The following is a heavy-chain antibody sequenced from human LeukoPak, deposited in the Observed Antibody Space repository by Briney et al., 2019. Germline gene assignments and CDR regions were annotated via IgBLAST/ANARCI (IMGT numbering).Heavy chain of an antibody. D-gene: IGHD2-21*02. CDR1: GFTFSDYY. CDR2: ISSSSSYT. CDR3: ARVGVVVTAIDFYFDY. Sequence: GGSLRLSCAASGFTFSDYYMSWIRQAPGKGLEWVSYISSSSSYTNYADSVKGRFTISRDNAKNSLYLQMNSLRADDTAVYYCARVGVVVTAIDFYFDYWGQGTLVTVSS. V-gene: IGHV3-11*06. J-gene: IGHJ4*02.